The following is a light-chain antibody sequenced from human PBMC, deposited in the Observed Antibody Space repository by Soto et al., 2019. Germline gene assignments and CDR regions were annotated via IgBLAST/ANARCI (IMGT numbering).Light chain of an antibody. CDR1: QTISVS. CDR2: DAS. CDR3: QQYDKYST. Sequence: IQMTQSPSTLSASVGDTVTITCRASQTISVSLAWYQQKPGKAPNLLIYDASTLQEGVPSRFSSSGSGTEFTLTVTSLQPDDFTTYFCQQYDKYSTFGQGTKVDIK. J-gene: IGKJ1*01. V-gene: IGKV1-5*01.